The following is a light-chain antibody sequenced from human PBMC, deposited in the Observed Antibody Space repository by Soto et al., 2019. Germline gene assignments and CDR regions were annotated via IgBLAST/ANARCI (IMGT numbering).Light chain of an antibody. CDR3: QQYMSSVT. V-gene: IGKV3-20*01. CDR1: QSIDTTF. J-gene: IGKJ1*01. CDR2: GAS. Sequence: EIMLTQSPGSLSLSPGQRATLSCMASQSIDTTFVDWYQKKPGQAPRLLIYGASKRATGIPDRFSGSWSGTDFTLIISRLEPEDFAVYYCQQYMSSVTFGQGTKVEIK.